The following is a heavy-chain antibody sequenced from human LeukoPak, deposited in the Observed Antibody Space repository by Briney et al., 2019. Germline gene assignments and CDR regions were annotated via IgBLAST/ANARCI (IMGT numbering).Heavy chain of an antibody. Sequence: SETLSLTCTVSGGSIKNYSWSWIRQSPEKGMEWIGYIYSTGRTNYNPSLKSRVTISVDTSKNQFSLELSSVTATDTGVYSCWRHTPNDAFDAWGQGTMVTVSS. CDR3: WRHTPNDAFDA. J-gene: IGHJ3*01. V-gene: IGHV4-4*09. CDR2: IYSTGRT. D-gene: IGHD5-18*01. CDR1: GGSIKNYS.